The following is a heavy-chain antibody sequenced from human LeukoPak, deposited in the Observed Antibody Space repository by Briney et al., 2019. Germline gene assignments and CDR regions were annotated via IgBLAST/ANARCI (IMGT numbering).Heavy chain of an antibody. CDR2: IYYSGST. D-gene: IGHD5-18*01. V-gene: IGHV4-59*01. CDR3: ARETPVPGYSYGYNWFDP. J-gene: IGHJ5*02. Sequence: PSETLSLTCTVSGGSISSYYWSWIRQPPGKGLEWIGYIYYSGSTNYNPSLKSRVTISVDTSKNQFSLKLSSVTAADTAVYYCARETPVPGYSYGYNWFDPWGQGTLVTVSS. CDR1: GGSISSYY.